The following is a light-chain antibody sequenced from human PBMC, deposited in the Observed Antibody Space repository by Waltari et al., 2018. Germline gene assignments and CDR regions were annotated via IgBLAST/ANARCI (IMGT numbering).Light chain of an antibody. CDR2: AAS. CDR1: QGISSY. Sequence: AIRMTQSPSSFSASTVDRVTITCRASQGISSYLAWYQQKPGKAPKLLIYAASTLQSGVPSRFSGSGSGTDFTLTISCLQSEDFATYYCQQYYSYPPVTFGGGTKVEIK. J-gene: IGKJ4*01. V-gene: IGKV1-8*01. CDR3: QQYYSYPPVT.